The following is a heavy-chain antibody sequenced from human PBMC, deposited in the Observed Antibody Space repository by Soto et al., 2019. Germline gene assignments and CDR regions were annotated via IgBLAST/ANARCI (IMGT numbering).Heavy chain of an antibody. CDR2: IKQDGSEK. J-gene: IGHJ6*02. Sequence: GGSLRLSCAASGFTFSSYWMSWVRQAPGKGLEWVANIKQDGSEKYYVDSVKGRFTISRDNAKNSLYLQMNSLRAEDTAVYYCARDLSYYDSSGLVHFYYYYGMDVWGQGPTVTVSS. D-gene: IGHD3-22*01. CDR3: ARDLSYYDSSGLVHFYYYYGMDV. V-gene: IGHV3-7*01. CDR1: GFTFSSYW.